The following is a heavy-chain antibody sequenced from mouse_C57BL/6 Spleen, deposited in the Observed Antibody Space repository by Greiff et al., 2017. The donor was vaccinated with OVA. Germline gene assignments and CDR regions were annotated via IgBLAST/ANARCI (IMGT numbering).Heavy chain of an antibody. D-gene: IGHD1-1*01. Sequence: EVKLVESGPGMVKPSQSLSLTCTVTGYSITSGYDWHWIRHFPGNKLEWMGYISYSGSTNYNPSLKSRISITHDTSKNHFFLKLNSVTTEDTATYYCARGDGSSLFAYWGQGTLVTVSA. CDR2: ISYSGST. CDR3: ARGDGSSLFAY. CDR1: GYSITSGYD. V-gene: IGHV3-1*01. J-gene: IGHJ3*01.